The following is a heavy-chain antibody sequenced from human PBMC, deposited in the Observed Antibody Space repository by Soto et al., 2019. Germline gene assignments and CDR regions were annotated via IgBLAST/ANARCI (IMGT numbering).Heavy chain of an antibody. CDR3: AMVDVYVTPSPQDV. CDR2: INAYNGNT. J-gene: IGHJ6*02. CDR1: GYSFTRYG. V-gene: IGHV1-18*01. D-gene: IGHD3-16*01. Sequence: AAVKVSCKASGYSFTRYGIGWARQAPGQGLEWMGWINAYNGNTNYAQNLQGRLTLTTDTSTTTAYMELRSLRSNDTAIYYCAMVDVYVTPSPQDVWGQGTTVTVSS.